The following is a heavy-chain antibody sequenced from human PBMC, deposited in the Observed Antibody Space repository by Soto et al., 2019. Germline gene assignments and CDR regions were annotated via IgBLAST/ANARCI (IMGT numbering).Heavy chain of an antibody. J-gene: IGHJ3*02. V-gene: IGHV3-33*06. Sequence: GGSLRLSCAASGFTFSSYGMHWVRQAPGKGLEWAAVIWYDGSNKYYADSVKGRFTISRDNSKNTLYLQMNSLRAEDTAVYYCANIVIGGSYYADAFDIWGQGTMVTVSS. D-gene: IGHD1-26*01. CDR2: IWYDGSNK. CDR3: ANIVIGGSYYADAFDI. CDR1: GFTFSSYG.